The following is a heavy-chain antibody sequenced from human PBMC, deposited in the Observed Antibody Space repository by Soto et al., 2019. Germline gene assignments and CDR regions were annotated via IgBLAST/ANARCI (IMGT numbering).Heavy chain of an antibody. J-gene: IGHJ5*02. CDR2: IGGSGSGA. D-gene: IGHD3-10*01. CDR3: AKDAVAYNGEWDWFDL. Sequence: EVQLLESGGGLVQPGGSLRLSCAASGFTFKTFAMRWVRQAPGKALEWVSAIGGSGSGASYAGSVKGRFTVSRDDSKSTLYLQMSGLRVDDTALYYCAKDAVAYNGEWDWFDLWGQGTLVTVSS. V-gene: IGHV3-23*01. CDR1: GFTFKTFA.